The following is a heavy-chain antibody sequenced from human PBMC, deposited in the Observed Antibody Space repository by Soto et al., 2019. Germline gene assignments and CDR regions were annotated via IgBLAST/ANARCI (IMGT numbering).Heavy chain of an antibody. CDR3: ARDPWSIARYYFDY. V-gene: IGHV3-33*01. CDR1: GFTFSSYG. J-gene: IGHJ4*02. CDR2: IWYDGSNK. Sequence: PGGSLRLSCAASGFTFSSYGMHWVRQAPGKGLEWVAVIWYDGSNKYYADSVKGRFTISRDNSKNTLYLQMNSLRAEDTAVYYCARDPWSIARYYFDYWGQGTLVTVSS. D-gene: IGHD6-6*01.